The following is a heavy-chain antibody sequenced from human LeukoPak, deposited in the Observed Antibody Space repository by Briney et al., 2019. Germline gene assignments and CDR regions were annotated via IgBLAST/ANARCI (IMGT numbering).Heavy chain of an antibody. J-gene: IGHJ4*02. CDR3: ARAEMATLRGPFDY. V-gene: IGHV1-69*04. CDR2: IIPIFGIA. CDR1: GGTFSSYA. D-gene: IGHD5-24*01. Sequence: SVKVSCKASGGTFSSYAISWVRQAPGQGLEWMGRIIPIFGIANYAQKFQGRVTITADKSTSTAYMELSSLRSEDTAVYYCARAEMATLRGPFDYWGQGTLVTVSS.